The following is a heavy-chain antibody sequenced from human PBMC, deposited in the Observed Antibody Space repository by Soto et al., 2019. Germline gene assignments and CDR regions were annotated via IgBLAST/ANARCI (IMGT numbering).Heavy chain of an antibody. Sequence: GGSLRLSCAASGFTFSSYGMHWVRQAPGKGLEWVAVIWYDGSNKYYADSVKGRFTISRDNSKNTLYLQMNSLRAEDTAVYYCAREYDYIWGSYRYTPFDYWGQGTLVTVSS. J-gene: IGHJ4*02. V-gene: IGHV3-33*01. D-gene: IGHD3-16*02. CDR3: AREYDYIWGSYRYTPFDY. CDR2: IWYDGSNK. CDR1: GFTFSSYG.